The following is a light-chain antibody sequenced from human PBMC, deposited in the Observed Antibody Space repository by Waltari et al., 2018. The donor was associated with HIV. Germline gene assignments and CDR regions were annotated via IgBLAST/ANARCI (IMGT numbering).Light chain of an antibody. V-gene: IGLV1-47*01. CDR2: RNN. J-gene: IGLJ3*02. CDR1: SSTIGSNY. CDR3: ATWDDSLNVV. Sequence: QPVLTQPPSASGTPGQRVTSSCSRSSSTIGSNYVYWDQQLPGTAPKLLFYRNNQRPAGVPDRFSGAKSGTSASLAISGLRSEDEADYYCATWDDSLNVVFGGGTKLTVL.